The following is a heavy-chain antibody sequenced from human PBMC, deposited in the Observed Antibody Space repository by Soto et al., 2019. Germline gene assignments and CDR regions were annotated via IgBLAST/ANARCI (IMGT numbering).Heavy chain of an antibody. J-gene: IGHJ6*02. Sequence: SGGSLRLSCAASGFTFSSYAMSWVRQAPGKGLEWVSAISGSGGSTYYADSVKGRFTISRDNSKNTLYLQMNSLRAEDTAVYYCAKDTAVAGDYYYGMDVWGQGTTVTVAS. CDR2: ISGSGGST. V-gene: IGHV3-23*01. CDR1: GFTFSSYA. D-gene: IGHD6-19*01. CDR3: AKDTAVAGDYYYGMDV.